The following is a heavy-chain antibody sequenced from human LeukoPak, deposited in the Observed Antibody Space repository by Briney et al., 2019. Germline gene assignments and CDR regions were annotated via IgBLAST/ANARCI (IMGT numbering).Heavy chain of an antibody. V-gene: IGHV1-18*01. D-gene: IGHD3-22*01. Sequence: ASVKVSCKASGYTFTSYGISWVRQAPGQGLEWMGWISAYNGNTNYAQKLQGRVTMTTDTSTSTAYMELRSLRSDDTAVYYCASHSSGYYYLSYFQHWGQGTLVTVSS. CDR3: ASHSSGYYYLSYFQH. J-gene: IGHJ1*01. CDR1: GYTFTSYG. CDR2: ISAYNGNT.